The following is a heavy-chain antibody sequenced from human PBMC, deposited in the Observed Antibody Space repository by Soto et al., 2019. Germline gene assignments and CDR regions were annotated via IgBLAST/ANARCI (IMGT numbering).Heavy chain of an antibody. CDR2: ISATGGDT. CDR3: AGPGYSSQDY. J-gene: IGHJ4*02. V-gene: IGHV3-23*01. Sequence: RLSCAATGFDFSTFPLSWVRQPPGKGLEWLSAISATGGDTDCADSVKGRFTISRDNSRNTLYLQLSSLRADDTAVYYCAGPGYSSQDYWGQGTLVTVSS. CDR1: GFDFSTFP. D-gene: IGHD5-18*01.